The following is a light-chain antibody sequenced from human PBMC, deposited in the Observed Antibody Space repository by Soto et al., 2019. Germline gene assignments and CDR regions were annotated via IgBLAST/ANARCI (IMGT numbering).Light chain of an antibody. CDR1: QSISSSY. CDR2: GAS. J-gene: IGKJ1*01. CDR3: QQYYNWPRT. V-gene: IGKV3D-15*01. Sequence: EIVMTQSPATLSVSPGERATLSCRASQSISSSYLAWYQQKPGQAPRLLLYGASSRATGIPDRFSGSGSGTEFTLTISSLRSEDFAVYFCQQYYNWPRTFGQGTKVDI.